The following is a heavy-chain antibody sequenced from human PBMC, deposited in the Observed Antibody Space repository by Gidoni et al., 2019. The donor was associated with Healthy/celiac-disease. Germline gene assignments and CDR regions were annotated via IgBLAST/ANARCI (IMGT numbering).Heavy chain of an antibody. Sequence: EVQLVESGGGLVQPGRSLRLSCAASGFTFDDYAMHWVRQAPGKGLEWVSGISWNSGSIGYADSVKGRFTISRDNAKNSLYLQMNSLRAEDTALYYCAKDKYGDLDYWGQGTLVTVSS. V-gene: IGHV3-9*01. D-gene: IGHD4-17*01. CDR2: ISWNSGSI. CDR1: GFTFDDYA. J-gene: IGHJ4*02. CDR3: AKDKYGDLDY.